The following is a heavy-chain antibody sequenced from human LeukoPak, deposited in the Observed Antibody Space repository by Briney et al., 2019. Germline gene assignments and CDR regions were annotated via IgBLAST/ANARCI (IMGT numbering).Heavy chain of an antibody. CDR2: IKQDGSEK. J-gene: IGHJ6*04. D-gene: IGHD3-9*01. CDR3: ARDYDILTGYSEGYFYYAMDV. Sequence: GGSLRLSCAASGFTFSSYWMSWVRQAPGKGLEWVANIKQDGSEKYYVDSVKGRFTISRDNAKNSLYLQMNSLRAEDTAVYYCARDYDILTGYSEGYFYYAMDVWGKGTTVTVSS. V-gene: IGHV3-7*01. CDR1: GFTFSSYW.